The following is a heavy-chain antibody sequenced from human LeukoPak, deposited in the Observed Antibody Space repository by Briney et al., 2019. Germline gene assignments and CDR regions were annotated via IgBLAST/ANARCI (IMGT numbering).Heavy chain of an antibody. J-gene: IGHJ5*02. Sequence: ASVKVSCTASGYTFTGYYMHWVRQAPGQGLEWMGWINPNSGGTNYAQKFQGRVTMTRDTSISTAYMELSRLRSDDTAVYYCARDLKYYDFWSGSDNWFDPWGQGTLVTVSS. CDR3: ARDLKYYDFWSGSDNWFDP. D-gene: IGHD3-3*01. CDR1: GYTFTGYY. V-gene: IGHV1-2*02. CDR2: INPNSGGT.